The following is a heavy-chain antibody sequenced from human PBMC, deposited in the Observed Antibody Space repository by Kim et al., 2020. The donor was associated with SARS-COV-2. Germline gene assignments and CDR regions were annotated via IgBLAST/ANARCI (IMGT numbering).Heavy chain of an antibody. J-gene: IGHJ6*02. Sequence: GGSLRLSCAASGQTFSSYGMHWVRQAPGKGLEWVAVISYDGSNKYYADSVKGRFTISRDNSKNTLYLQMNSLRAEDTAVYYCAKSHQGGYYYGMDVSGQGTTVTVSS. V-gene: IGHV3-30*18. CDR1: GQTFSSYG. CDR3: AKSHQGGYYYGMDV. D-gene: IGHD1-26*01. CDR2: ISYDGSNK.